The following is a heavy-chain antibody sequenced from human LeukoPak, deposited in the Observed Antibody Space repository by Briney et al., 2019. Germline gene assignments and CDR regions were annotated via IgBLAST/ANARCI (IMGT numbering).Heavy chain of an antibody. D-gene: IGHD3/OR15-3a*01. V-gene: IGHV4-59*04. CDR2: IYYSGNT. Sequence: PSETLSLTCSVSGGSIRSYYWSWIRQPPTKGLEWIGSIYYSGNTYYNASLKSQVSISIDTSKNQFSLRLTSVTAADTAVYYCARQTGSGLFILPGGQGTLVTVSS. J-gene: IGHJ4*02. CDR3: ARQTGSGLFILP. CDR1: GGSIRSYY.